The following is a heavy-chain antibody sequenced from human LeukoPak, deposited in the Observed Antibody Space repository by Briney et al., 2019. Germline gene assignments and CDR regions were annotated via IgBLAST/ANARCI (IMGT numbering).Heavy chain of an antibody. D-gene: IGHD3-3*01. J-gene: IGHJ5*02. CDR2: SKSDGSST. V-gene: IGHV3-74*01. CDR3: ARGRAYYDSWSGYYNWFDP. Sequence: GGSLRLSCAASGLTFSSYWMHWVRQAPGKGLVWVSRSKSDGSSTRYADSVKGRFTISRDNAKNTLYLQMNSLRAEDTAVYYCARGRAYYDSWSGYYNWFDPWGQGTLVTVSS. CDR1: GLTFSSYW.